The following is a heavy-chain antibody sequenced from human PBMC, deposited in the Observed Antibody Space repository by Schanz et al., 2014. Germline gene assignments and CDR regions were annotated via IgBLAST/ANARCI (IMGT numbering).Heavy chain of an antibody. CDR1: GYSFSTYA. CDR2: INTKTGNP. CDR3: ARGYCAGTSCPIFDY. J-gene: IGHJ4*02. Sequence: QVHLVQSESELKNPGASVKVSCKTSGYSFSTYAMNWVRQAPGQGLEWMGWINTKTGNPTYAQGFTGRFVFSLDTSVSTKHLQITNLKADDTAVYYCARGYCAGTSCPIFDYWGQGTLVTVSS. D-gene: IGHD2-2*01. V-gene: IGHV7-4-1*02.